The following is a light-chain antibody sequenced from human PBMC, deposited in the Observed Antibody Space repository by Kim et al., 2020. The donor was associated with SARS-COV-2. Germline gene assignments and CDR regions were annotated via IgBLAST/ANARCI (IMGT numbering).Light chain of an antibody. CDR2: DAS. CDR1: QSVSSY. Sequence: LSPGEIATLSRRASQSVSSYLAWYQQKPGQAPRLLIYDASNRATGIPARFSGSGSGTDFTLTISSLEPEDFAVYYCQQRSNWPPTFGGGTKVDIK. CDR3: QQRSNWPPT. V-gene: IGKV3-11*01. J-gene: IGKJ4*01.